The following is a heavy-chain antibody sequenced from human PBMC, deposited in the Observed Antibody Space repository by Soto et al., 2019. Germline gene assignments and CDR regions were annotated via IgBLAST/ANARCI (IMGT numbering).Heavy chain of an antibody. J-gene: IGHJ4*02. CDR1: VFTFSSYA. D-gene: IGHD6-19*01. V-gene: IGHV3-23*01. CDR3: AKGSYSSGWTGIDY. CDR2: ISGSGGST. Sequence: PWWSLRLSCSASVFTFSSYAMSWFRQAPGKGLEWVSAISGSGGSTYYADSVKGRFTISRDNSKNTLYLQMNSLRAEDTAVYYCAKGSYSSGWTGIDYWGQGTLVTVSS.